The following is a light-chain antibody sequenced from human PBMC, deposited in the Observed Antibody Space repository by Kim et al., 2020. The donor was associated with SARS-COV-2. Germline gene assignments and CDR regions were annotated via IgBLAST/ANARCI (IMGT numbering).Light chain of an antibody. CDR3: QKYNSAPWT. CDR1: QDIANA. V-gene: IGKV1-27*01. Sequence: ASVGYRVTITCWASQDIANALAWYQQKPGTVPKVLIYAASTLQSGVPSRFSGSGSGTEFTLTIGSLQTEDVATYYCQKYNSAPWTFGPGTKVDIK. CDR2: AAS. J-gene: IGKJ1*01.